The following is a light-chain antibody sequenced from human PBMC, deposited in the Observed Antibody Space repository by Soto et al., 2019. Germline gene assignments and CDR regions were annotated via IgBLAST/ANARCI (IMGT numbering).Light chain of an antibody. J-gene: IGKJ1*01. CDR1: QSVGRS. CDR2: GTS. Sequence: IVMTQSPATLSVSPGERATLSCRASQSVGRSLAWYQQKPGQAPRLLIYGTSARATGIPARFSGSGSGTEFTLTISSLQSEDFAVFYCQQYNDWPQTFGQGTKV. CDR3: QQYNDWPQT. V-gene: IGKV3-15*01.